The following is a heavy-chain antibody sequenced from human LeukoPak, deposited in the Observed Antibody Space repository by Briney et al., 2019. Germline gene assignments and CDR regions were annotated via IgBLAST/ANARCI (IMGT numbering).Heavy chain of an antibody. Sequence: GGSLRLSCAASGFTFSSYSMNWVRQAPGKGLEWVAVISYDGSNKYYADSVKGRFTIPRDNSHHTLSLQMDTLSAEDTAVYYCAKDQRKTTTVTTSGIPPPLVSSYWGQGTLVTVSS. CDR2: ISYDGSNK. CDR3: AKDQRKTTTVTTSGIPPPLVSSY. V-gene: IGHV3-30*18. D-gene: IGHD4-17*01. J-gene: IGHJ4*02. CDR1: GFTFSSYS.